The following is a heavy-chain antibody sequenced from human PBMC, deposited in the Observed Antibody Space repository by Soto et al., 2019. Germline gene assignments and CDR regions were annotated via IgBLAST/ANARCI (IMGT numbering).Heavy chain of an antibody. CDR1: GFTVSSNY. CDR3: ARDFYDSSGYPDY. V-gene: IGHV3-33*08. CDR2: IWYDGSNK. Sequence: GGSLRLSCAASGFTVSSNYMSWVRQAPGKGLEWVAVIWYDGSNKYYADSVKGRFTISKDNSKNTLYLQMNSLRAEDTAVYYCARDFYDSSGYPDYWGQGTLVTVSA. J-gene: IGHJ4*02. D-gene: IGHD3-22*01.